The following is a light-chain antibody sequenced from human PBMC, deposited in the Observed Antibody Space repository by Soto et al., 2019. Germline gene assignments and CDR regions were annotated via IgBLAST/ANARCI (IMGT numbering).Light chain of an antibody. CDR3: QQRSNWPWT. V-gene: IGKV3-15*01. CDR2: GAS. CDR1: QSVSSS. Sequence: EIVMTQSPATLSVSAGERATLSCRASQSVSSSLAWYQQKPGQAPRLLIYGASTRATGIPARFSGSGSGTDFTLTISSLEPEDFAVYYCQQRSNWPWTFGQGTKVDIK. J-gene: IGKJ1*01.